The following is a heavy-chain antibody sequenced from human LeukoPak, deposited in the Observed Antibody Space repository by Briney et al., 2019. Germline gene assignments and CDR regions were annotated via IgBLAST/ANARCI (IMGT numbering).Heavy chain of an antibody. Sequence: ASVKVSCKVSGYTLTELSMHWVRQAPGKGLEWMGGFDPEDGETIYAQKFQGRVTMTEDTSTDTAYMELSSLRSEETAVYYCATDLYYYDSSGYPEATAPVSWGQGTLVTVSS. D-gene: IGHD3-22*01. CDR3: ATDLYYYDSSGYPEATAPVS. V-gene: IGHV1-24*01. CDR2: FDPEDGET. J-gene: IGHJ4*02. CDR1: GYTLTELS.